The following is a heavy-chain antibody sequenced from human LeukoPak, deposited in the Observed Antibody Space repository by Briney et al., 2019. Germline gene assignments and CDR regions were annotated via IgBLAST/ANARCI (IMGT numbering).Heavy chain of an antibody. CDR1: GGSFSGYY. D-gene: IGHD2-2*01. CDR2: INHSGST. V-gene: IGHV4-34*01. Sequence: PSETLSLTCAVYGGSFSGYYWSWIRQPPGKGLEWIGEINHSGSTNYNPSLKSRVTISVDTSKNQFSLKLSSVTAADTAVYHCARVQHGLYRYWGQGTLVTVSS. J-gene: IGHJ4*02. CDR3: ARVQHGLYRY.